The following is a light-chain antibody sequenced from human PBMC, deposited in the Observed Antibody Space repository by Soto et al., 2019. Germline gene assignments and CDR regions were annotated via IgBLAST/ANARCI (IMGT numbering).Light chain of an antibody. Sequence: DIQMTQSPSTLSASVGDRVTITCRASQSISTYLNWYQHNPGKAPKLLIYVASTLQSGVPSRFSGSGSGTDFTLTISRLEPEDFAVYYCQQYGSSPITFGQGTRLEIK. CDR1: QSISTY. V-gene: IGKV1-39*01. CDR2: VAS. CDR3: QQYGSSPIT. J-gene: IGKJ5*01.